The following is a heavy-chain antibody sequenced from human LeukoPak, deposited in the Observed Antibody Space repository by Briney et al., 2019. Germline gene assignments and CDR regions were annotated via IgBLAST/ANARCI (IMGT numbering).Heavy chain of an antibody. CDR3: ATIVSDSSDWYHFDH. CDR1: GLTVTSKY. CDR2: INSGGTT. D-gene: IGHD6-19*01. Sequence: PGGSLRLSCAASGLTVTSKYMAWVRQAPGEGLEWVSFINSGGTTNYADSVKGRFTISRDYSKNTLYLQMNSLRAEDTAVYYCATIVSDSSDWYHFDHWGQGALVTVSS. V-gene: IGHV3-66*01. J-gene: IGHJ4*02.